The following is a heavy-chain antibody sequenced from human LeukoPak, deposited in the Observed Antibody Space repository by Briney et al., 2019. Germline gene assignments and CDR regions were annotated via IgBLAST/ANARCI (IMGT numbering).Heavy chain of an antibody. CDR1: GFTFSSYS. J-gene: IGHJ6*03. CDR3: ARDDHYNYYYMDV. Sequence: LPGGSLRLSCAASGFTFSSYSMNWVRQAPGKGLEWVSYISSSSSTIYYADSVKGRFTISRDNAENSLYLQMNSLGAEDTAVYYCARDDHYNYYYMDVWGKGTTVTVSS. V-gene: IGHV3-48*01. CDR2: ISSSSSTI.